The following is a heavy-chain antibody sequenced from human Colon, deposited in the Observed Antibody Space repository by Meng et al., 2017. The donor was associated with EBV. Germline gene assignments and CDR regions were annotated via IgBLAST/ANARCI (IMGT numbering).Heavy chain of an antibody. CDR2: IYHSGST. CDR3: ARVVTALWGYYFDY. J-gene: IGHJ4*02. D-gene: IGHD2-21*02. Sequence: VLLEPCGAPISTRACLVDSLGIEKCWSWLRQPSGKGLEWIGEIYHSGSTNYNPSLKSRVTISVDKSKNQFSLKLSSVTAADTAVYYCARVVTALWGYYFDYWGQGTLVTVSS. V-gene: IGHV4-4*02. CDR1: VDSLGIEKC.